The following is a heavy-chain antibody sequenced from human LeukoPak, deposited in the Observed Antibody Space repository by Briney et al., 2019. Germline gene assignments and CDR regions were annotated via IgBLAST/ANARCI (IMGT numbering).Heavy chain of an antibody. D-gene: IGHD3-9*01. CDR2: ISSSSSYI. CDR3: ARAVYDILTGYIDYFDY. J-gene: IGHJ4*02. Sequence: PGRSLRLSCAASGFTFNNYGMHYVRQAPGKGLEWVSSISSSSSYIYYADSVKGRFTISRDNAKNSLYLQMNSLRAEDTAVYYCARAVYDILTGYIDYFDYWGQGTLVTVSS. V-gene: IGHV3-21*01. CDR1: GFTFNNYG.